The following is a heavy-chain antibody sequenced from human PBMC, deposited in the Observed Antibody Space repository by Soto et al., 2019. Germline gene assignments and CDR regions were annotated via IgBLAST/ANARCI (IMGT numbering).Heavy chain of an antibody. CDR2: IISSGSAM. CDR3: ARGSPRYYDSSGYSLWYFDL. V-gene: IGHV3-48*02. D-gene: IGHD3-22*01. J-gene: IGHJ2*01. CDR1: GFTLSSYS. Sequence: QPGGSLRLSCAVSGFTLSSYSLNWVRQAPGKGLEWDSYIISSGSAMYFADFVKGRFTISRDNAKNSLYLQMNSLRDEDTAVYYCARGSPRYYDSSGYSLWYFDLWGRGTLVTVSS.